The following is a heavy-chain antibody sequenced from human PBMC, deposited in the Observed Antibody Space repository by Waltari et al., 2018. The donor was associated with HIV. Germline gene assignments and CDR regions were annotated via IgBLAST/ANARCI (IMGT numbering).Heavy chain of an antibody. V-gene: IGHV3-15*01. Sequence: EVQLVESGGGAAKPGGSLRVSCVASGFTFANAWMSWVRQAPGMGLGGVGRSKRKMDGETTDYAAPVKGRFTISRDDSQNTLYLQRDSLKTEDTAVYFCTAPFHNLNDAINDHWGQGTLVTVSS. J-gene: IGHJ4*02. D-gene: IGHD1-1*01. CDR3: TAPFHNLNDAINDH. CDR1: GFTFANAW. CDR2: SKRKMDGETT.